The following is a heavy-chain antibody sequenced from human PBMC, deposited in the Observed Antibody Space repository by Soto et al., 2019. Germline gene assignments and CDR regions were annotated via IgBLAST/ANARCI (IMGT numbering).Heavy chain of an antibody. Sequence: EVKLLESGGGLVQPGGSLRLSCAASGFTFSSYAMSWVRQAPGKGLEWVSAISGSGGSTYYADSVKGRFTISRDNSKNTLYLQMNSLRAEDTAVYYCANSNYGDYPTDYWGQGTLVTVSS. CDR3: ANSNYGDYPTDY. J-gene: IGHJ4*02. D-gene: IGHD4-17*01. CDR1: GFTFSSYA. CDR2: ISGSGGST. V-gene: IGHV3-23*01.